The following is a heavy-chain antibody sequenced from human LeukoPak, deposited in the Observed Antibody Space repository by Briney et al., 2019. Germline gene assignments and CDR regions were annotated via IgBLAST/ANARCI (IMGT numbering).Heavy chain of an antibody. CDR3: ARSRYLDWGGAFDM. CDR1: GFTVSSNY. D-gene: IGHD3-9*01. J-gene: IGHJ3*02. Sequence: GGSLRLSCAASGFTVSSNYMSWVRQAPGKGLEWVSVIYSGGSTYYSDSVKGRFTISRDDSKNTVYLQLNSLRGEDTAIYYCARSRYLDWGGAFDMWGQGTMVTVSS. V-gene: IGHV3-66*01. CDR2: IYSGGST.